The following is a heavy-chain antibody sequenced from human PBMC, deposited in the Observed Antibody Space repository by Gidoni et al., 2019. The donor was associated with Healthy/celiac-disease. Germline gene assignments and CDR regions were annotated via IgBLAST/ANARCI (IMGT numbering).Heavy chain of an antibody. D-gene: IGHD3-3*01. V-gene: IGHV3-23*01. J-gene: IGHJ4*02. Sequence: EVQLLESGGGLVQPGGSLRLPGSASGFTFSSYAMSWVRQVPGKGLEWVSAISGSGVSTYYADSVKGRFTISRDNSKNTLYLQMNSLRAEDTAVYYCAKALEGGRWVTPGGYWGQGTLVTVSS. CDR3: AKALEGGRWVTPGGY. CDR2: ISGSGVST. CDR1: GFTFSSYA.